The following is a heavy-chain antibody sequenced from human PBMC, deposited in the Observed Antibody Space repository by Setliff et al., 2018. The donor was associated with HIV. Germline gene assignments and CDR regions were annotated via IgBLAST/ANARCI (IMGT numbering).Heavy chain of an antibody. J-gene: IGHJ4*02. CDR2: INPSGGST. V-gene: IGHV1-46*01. CDR1: GYTFTSYY. D-gene: IGHD6-19*01. Sequence: ASVKVSCQASGYTFTSYYMHWVRQAPGQGLEWMGIINPSGGSTSYAQKFQGRVTMTRDTSTSTVYMELSSLRSEDTAVYYCARVIAVAGHFDYWGQGTLVTVSS. CDR3: ARVIAVAGHFDY.